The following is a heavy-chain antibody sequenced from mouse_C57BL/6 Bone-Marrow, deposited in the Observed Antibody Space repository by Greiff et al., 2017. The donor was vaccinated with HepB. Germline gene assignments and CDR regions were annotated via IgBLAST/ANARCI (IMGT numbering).Heavy chain of an antibody. CDR1: GYAFTNYL. V-gene: IGHV1-54*01. CDR3: ARNRPIYYYGSSPFAY. Sequence: QVKLQQSGAELVRPGTSVKVSCKASGYAFTNYLIEWVKQRPGQGLEWIGVINPGSGGTNYNEKFKGKATLTADKSSSTAYMQLSSLTSEDSAVYFCARNRPIYYYGSSPFAYWGQGTLVTVSA. J-gene: IGHJ3*01. D-gene: IGHD1-1*01. CDR2: INPGSGGT.